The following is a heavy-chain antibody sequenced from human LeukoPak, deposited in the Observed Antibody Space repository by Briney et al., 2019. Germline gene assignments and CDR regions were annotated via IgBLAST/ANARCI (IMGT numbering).Heavy chain of an antibody. D-gene: IGHD3-3*01. CDR1: GGSFSGYY. CDR3: ARDGAITIFGVDIRYFDY. Sequence: SETLSLTCAVYGGSFSGYYWSWIRQPPGKGLEWIGEINHSGSTNYNPSLTSRVTISVDTAKNQFSLKLSSVTAADAAVYYCARDGAITIFGVDIRYFDYWGQGTLVTVSS. CDR2: INHSGST. J-gene: IGHJ4*02. V-gene: IGHV4-34*01.